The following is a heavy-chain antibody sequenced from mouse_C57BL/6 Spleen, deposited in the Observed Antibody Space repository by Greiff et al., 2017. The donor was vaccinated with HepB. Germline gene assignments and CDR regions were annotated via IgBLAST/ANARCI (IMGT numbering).Heavy chain of an antibody. V-gene: IGHV1-66*01. Sequence: VQLQQSGPELVKPGASVKISCKASGYSFTSYYIHWVKQRPGQGLEWIGWIYPGSGNTKYNEKFKGKATLTADTSSSTAYMQLSSLTSEDSAVYYCATHYYGSSHWYFDVWGTGTTVTVSS. J-gene: IGHJ1*03. CDR3: ATHYYGSSHWYFDV. CDR2: IYPGSGNT. D-gene: IGHD1-1*01. CDR1: GYSFTSYY.